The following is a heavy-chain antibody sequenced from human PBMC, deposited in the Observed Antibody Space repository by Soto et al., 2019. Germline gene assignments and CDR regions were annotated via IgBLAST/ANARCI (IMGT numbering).Heavy chain of an antibody. Sequence: SETLSLTXTVSGGSVTTYYWSWIRQPPGKGLEWIGYIYYSGSTNYNPSLRSRVTISADTSKDQFSLKLRSVTAADTAVYYCARGPRHDILTGYSYYFDYWGQGTLVTVSS. J-gene: IGHJ4*02. CDR2: IYYSGST. CDR3: ARGPRHDILTGYSYYFDY. CDR1: GGSVTTYY. V-gene: IGHV4-59*02. D-gene: IGHD3-9*01.